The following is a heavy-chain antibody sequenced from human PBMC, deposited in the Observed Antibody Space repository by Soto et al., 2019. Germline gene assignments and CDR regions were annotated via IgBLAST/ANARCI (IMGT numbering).Heavy chain of an antibody. J-gene: IGHJ6*02. D-gene: IGHD2-2*01. Sequence: GALRLSCAASGFTFSSYGMHWVRQAPGKGLEWVAVISYDGSNKYYADSVKGRFTISRDNSKNTLYLQMNSLRAEDTAVYYCAKTYCSSTSCYWKKFWGDYGMDVWGQGTTGTAP. V-gene: IGHV3-30*18. CDR3: AKTYCSSTSCYWKKFWGDYGMDV. CDR1: GFTFSSYG. CDR2: ISYDGSNK.